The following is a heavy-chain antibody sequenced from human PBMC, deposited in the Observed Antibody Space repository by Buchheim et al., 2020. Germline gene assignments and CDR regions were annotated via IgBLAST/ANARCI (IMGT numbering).Heavy chain of an antibody. CDR3: AKGHAALVTAPDS. CDR2: CTFSGGIT. CDR1: GFTFDDYA. V-gene: IGHV3-23*04. J-gene: IGHJ4*02. D-gene: IGHD2-21*02. Sequence: EQLVESGGGLVQPGGSLRLSCEASGFTFDDYAMSWVRQAPGKGLEWVAGCTFSGGITDYADSVKGRFTISRDNFRNKLFLQMNSLRADDTAVYYCAKGHAALVTAPDSWGQGTL.